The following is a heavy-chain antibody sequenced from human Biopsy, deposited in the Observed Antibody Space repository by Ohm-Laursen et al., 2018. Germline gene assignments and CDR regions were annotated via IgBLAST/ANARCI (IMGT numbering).Heavy chain of an antibody. Sequence: SSLRLSCAASGFTFRTYGMHWVRLAPGKGLEWVAVISYDQITKHYADSVRGRFTISRDNSKNTVDLQMNSLRAEDTAVYYCAKGLYSGSYYYDSWGQGTLVTVSS. CDR1: GFTFRTYG. J-gene: IGHJ4*02. V-gene: IGHV3-30*18. CDR3: AKGLYSGSYYYDS. D-gene: IGHD1-26*01. CDR2: ISYDQITK.